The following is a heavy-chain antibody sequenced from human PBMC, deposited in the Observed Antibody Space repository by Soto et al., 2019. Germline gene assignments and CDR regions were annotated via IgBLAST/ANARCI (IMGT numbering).Heavy chain of an antibody. D-gene: IGHD5-12*01. V-gene: IGHV4-31*03. CDR3: ATMRYGYNWGYFDY. Sequence: QVQLQESGPGLVKPSETLSLRCTVSGDSINSGGHYWSWIRQHPGQGLEWIGYIYYTGSIYYNPSLESRVTLSLDTSMTHFSLTLSSVTAADTAVYHRATMRYGYNWGYFDYWGQGTLVTVSS. J-gene: IGHJ4*02. CDR1: GDSINSGGHY. CDR2: IYYTGSI.